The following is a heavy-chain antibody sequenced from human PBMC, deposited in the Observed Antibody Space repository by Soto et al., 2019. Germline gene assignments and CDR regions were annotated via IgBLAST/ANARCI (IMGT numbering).Heavy chain of an antibody. CDR3: AKDIGVLRFLEWFKGFDP. V-gene: IGHV3-9*01. Sequence: EVQLVESGGGLVQPGRSLRLSCAASGFTFEDYAMHWVRQAPGKGLEWVSGISWNSGSIGYADSVKGRFTISRDNAKNSLYLQMNSLRAEDTALYYCAKDIGVLRFLEWFKGFDPWGQGTLVTVSS. D-gene: IGHD3-3*01. CDR2: ISWNSGSI. CDR1: GFTFEDYA. J-gene: IGHJ5*02.